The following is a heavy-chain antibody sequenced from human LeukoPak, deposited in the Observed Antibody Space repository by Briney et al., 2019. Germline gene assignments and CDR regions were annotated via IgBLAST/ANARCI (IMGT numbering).Heavy chain of an antibody. V-gene: IGHV4-39*02. J-gene: IGHJ6*03. Sequence: PSETLSLTCSVSGASISSSDYYWGWIGQPPGKGLEWIGRINYSGSTYYNPSLKSRVTISVDTSKNHFSLRLTSMTAADTAVYYCARLTHSYYSDTSGYYPYYYMDVWGKGTTVTVSS. CDR3: ARLTHSYYSDTSGYYPYYYMDV. D-gene: IGHD3-22*01. CDR2: INYSGST. CDR1: GASISSSDYY.